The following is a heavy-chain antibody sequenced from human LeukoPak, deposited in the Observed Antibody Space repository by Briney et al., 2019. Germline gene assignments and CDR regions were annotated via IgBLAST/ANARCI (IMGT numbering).Heavy chain of an antibody. V-gene: IGHV1-2*06. CDR2: INPNSGGT. J-gene: IGHJ5*02. CDR3: ARDPVPLGYCSGGSCYTQFDP. Sequence: ASVKVSCKASGYTFTGYYMHWVRQAPGQGLEWMGQINPNSGGTNYAQKFQGRVTMTRDTSISTAYMELSRLRSDDTAVYYCARDPVPLGYCSGGSCYTQFDPWGQGTLVTVSS. CDR1: GYTFTGYY. D-gene: IGHD2-15*01.